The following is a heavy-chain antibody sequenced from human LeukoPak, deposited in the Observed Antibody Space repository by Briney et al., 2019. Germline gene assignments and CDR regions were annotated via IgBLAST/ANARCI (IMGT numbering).Heavy chain of an antibody. CDR2: INPNSGGT. CDR1: GSTFTGYY. D-gene: IGHD3-10*01. CDR3: VSGWFGELLSEGHYYYMDV. Sequence: ASVKVSCKASGSTFTGYYMHWVRQAPGQGLEWMGWINPNSGGTNYAQKFQGRVTMTSDTSISTAYMELSRLRPDDTAVYYCVSGWFGELLSEGHYYYMDVWGKGTTVTVSS. J-gene: IGHJ6*03. V-gene: IGHV1-2*02.